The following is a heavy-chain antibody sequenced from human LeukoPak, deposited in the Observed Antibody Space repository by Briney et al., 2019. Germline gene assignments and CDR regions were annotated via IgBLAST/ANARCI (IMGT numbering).Heavy chain of an antibody. CDR3: ARYGDYGFDY. J-gene: IGHJ4*02. Sequence: SETLSLTCTVSGGSISSYYWSWIRQPPGKGLEWIGYIFYTGSTNYNPSLKSRVTISVDTSKNQLSLKLSSVTAADTAVYYCARYGDYGFDYWGQGTLVTVSS. V-gene: IGHV4-59*01. CDR2: IFYTGST. D-gene: IGHD4-17*01. CDR1: GGSISSYY.